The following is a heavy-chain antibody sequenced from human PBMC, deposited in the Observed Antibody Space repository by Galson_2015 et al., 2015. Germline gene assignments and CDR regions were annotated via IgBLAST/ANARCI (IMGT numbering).Heavy chain of an antibody. V-gene: IGHV3-15*01. CDR2: IKSKTDDGTT. D-gene: IGHD3-22*01. CDR3: TTISYYDSSGYIVDDY. Sequence: SLRLSCAASGFTFGNDWMSWVRQAPGKGLEWVGRIKSKTDDGTTDYAAPVKGRFTISRDDSKNTLYLQMNSLKTEDTAVYYCTTISYYDSSGYIVDDYWGQGTLVTVSS. J-gene: IGHJ4*02. CDR1: GFTFGNDW.